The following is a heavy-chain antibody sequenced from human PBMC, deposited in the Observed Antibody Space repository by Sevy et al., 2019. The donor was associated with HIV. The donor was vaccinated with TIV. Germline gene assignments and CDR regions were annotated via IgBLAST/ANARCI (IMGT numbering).Heavy chain of an antibody. CDR1: VFTFSSYA. CDR2: ISYDGSNK. V-gene: IGHV3-30-3*01. Sequence: GGSLRLSCAASVFTFSSYAMHWVRQAPGKGLEWVAVISYDGSNKYYADSVKGRFTISRDNSKNTLYLQMNSLRAEDTAVYYCARSYYYDSSGYLDYWGQGTLVTVSS. D-gene: IGHD3-22*01. CDR3: ARSYYYDSSGYLDY. J-gene: IGHJ4*02.